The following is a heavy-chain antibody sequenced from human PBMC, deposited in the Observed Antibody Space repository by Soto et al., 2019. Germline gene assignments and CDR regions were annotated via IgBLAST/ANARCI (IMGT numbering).Heavy chain of an antibody. CDR3: ARGYCSSTSCSYFYHXMDG. Sequence: GGSLRLSCAASGFTFRNYDIHWVRQGTGVGLEWVSAIGTAGDTYYGGSVKGRFTMSRDDAKNSCYLQMNSLRAEDTAVYYCARGYCSSTSCSYFYHXMDGWGQGTTVTVSS. J-gene: IGHJ6*02. CDR1: GFTFRNYD. V-gene: IGHV3-13*01. D-gene: IGHD2-2*01. CDR2: IGTAGDT.